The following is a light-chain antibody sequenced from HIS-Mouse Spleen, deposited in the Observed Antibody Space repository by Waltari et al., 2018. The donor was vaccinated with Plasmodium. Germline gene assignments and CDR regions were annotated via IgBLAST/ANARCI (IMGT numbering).Light chain of an antibody. Sequence: TQSPATLSVSPGERATLSCRASQSVSSNLVWYQQKPGQAPRLLIYGASTRATGIPARFSGSGSGTEFTLTISSLQSEDFAVYYCQQYNNWSFTFGPGTKVDIK. J-gene: IGKJ3*01. CDR1: QSVSSN. CDR2: GAS. V-gene: IGKV3-15*01. CDR3: QQYNNWSFT.